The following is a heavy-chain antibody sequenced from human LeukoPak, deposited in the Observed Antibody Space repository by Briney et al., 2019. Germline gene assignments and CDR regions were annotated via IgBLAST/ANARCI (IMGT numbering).Heavy chain of an antibody. D-gene: IGHD5-12*01. CDR2: TNQDGSQK. CDR3: ARVGYSGYDDYFDY. Sequence: GGSLRLSCAASGFSFRDFWMNWIRQAPGKGLEWVANTNQDGSQKYYVDSVKGRFTISRDNAKNSLYLQMNSLRAEDTALYYCARVGYSGYDDYFDYWGQGTLVTVSS. CDR1: GFSFRDFW. J-gene: IGHJ4*02. V-gene: IGHV3-7*03.